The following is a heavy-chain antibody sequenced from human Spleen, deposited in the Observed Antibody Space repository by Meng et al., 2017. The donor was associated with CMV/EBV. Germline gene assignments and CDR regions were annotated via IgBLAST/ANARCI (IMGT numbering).Heavy chain of an antibody. V-gene: IGHV3-7*03. CDR3: ARSRGGFDP. J-gene: IGHJ5*02. CDR1: GFRLSSFW. Sequence: LSLTCAASGFRLSSFWMTWVRQAPGKGLELVANIKHDGSEEYYVDSVKDRFTISRDNANNSLYLQMNSLRADDTAVYYCARSRGGFDPWGQGALVTVSS. D-gene: IGHD3-10*01. CDR2: IKHDGSEE.